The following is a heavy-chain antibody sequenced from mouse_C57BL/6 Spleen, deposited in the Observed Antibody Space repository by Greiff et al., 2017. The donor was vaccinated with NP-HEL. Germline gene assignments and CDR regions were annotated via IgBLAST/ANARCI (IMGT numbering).Heavy chain of an antibody. J-gene: IGHJ2*01. V-gene: IGHV3-6*01. CDR2: ISYDGSN. CDR3: ARVLLRYYFDY. CDR1: GYSITSGYY. D-gene: IGHD1-1*01. Sequence: DVKLQESGPGLVKPSQSLSLTCSVTGYSITSGYYWNWIRQVPGNKLEWMGYISYDGSNNYNPSLKNRISITRDTSKNQFFLKLNSVTTEDTATYYCARVLLRYYFDYWGQGTTLTVSS.